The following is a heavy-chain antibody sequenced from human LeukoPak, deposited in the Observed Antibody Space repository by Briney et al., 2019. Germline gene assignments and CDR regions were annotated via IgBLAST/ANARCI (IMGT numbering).Heavy chain of an antibody. CDR1: GFTFRASS. J-gene: IGHJ6*02. Sequence: GGSLRLSCVASGFTFRASSMNWVRQAPGKGLEWVSYINSGSSTIFYADSVKGRFTISRDNAKNSLYLQVNSLRHEDTAVYYCTRVLRGMDVWGQGTTVTVSS. CDR2: INSGSSTI. CDR3: TRVLRGMDV. V-gene: IGHV3-48*02.